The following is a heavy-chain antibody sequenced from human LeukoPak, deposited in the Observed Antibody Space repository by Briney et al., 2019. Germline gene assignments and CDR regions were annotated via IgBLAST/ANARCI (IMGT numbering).Heavy chain of an antibody. Sequence: SETLSLTCTVSGGSISSYYWSWLRQPPGKGLEWIGYIYYSGSTNYNPSLKSRVTISVDTSKNQFSLKLSSVTAADTAVYYCARDAAAEGWFDPWGQGTLVTVSS. CDR3: ARDAAAEGWFDP. V-gene: IGHV4-59*01. CDR1: GGSISSYY. CDR2: IYYSGST. J-gene: IGHJ5*02. D-gene: IGHD6-13*01.